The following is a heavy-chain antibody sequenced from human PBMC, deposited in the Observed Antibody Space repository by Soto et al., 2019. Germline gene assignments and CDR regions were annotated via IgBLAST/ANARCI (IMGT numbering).Heavy chain of an antibody. CDR2: TYYSSKWYN. V-gene: IGHV6-1*01. CDR3: ARGPGAFDI. CDR1: GDSVASNSTA. J-gene: IGHJ3*02. Sequence: SETHPLTCAISGDSVASNSTAWNWIRQSPSRGLEWLGRTYYSSKWYNDYAVSLKSRITINPETSKNQFSLQLNAVTPEDTAVYYCARGPGAFDIWGQGTMLTVS.